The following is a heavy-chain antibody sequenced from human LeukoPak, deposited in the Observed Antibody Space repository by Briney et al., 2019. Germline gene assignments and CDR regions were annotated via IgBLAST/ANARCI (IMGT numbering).Heavy chain of an antibody. J-gene: IGHJ5*02. Sequence: GGSLRLSCAASGFIVSDNFMSWVRQAPGKGLEWVSVIYAGGSTYYADSVKGRFTISRDYPKNTLFLQINSLSPEDTAVYYCARAFVHNWFDPWGQGTLVTVSS. CDR3: ARAFVHNWFDP. V-gene: IGHV3-53*01. CDR2: IYAGGST. CDR1: GFIVSDNF.